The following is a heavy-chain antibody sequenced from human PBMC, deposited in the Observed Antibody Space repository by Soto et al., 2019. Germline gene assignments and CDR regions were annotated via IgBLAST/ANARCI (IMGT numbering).Heavy chain of an antibody. V-gene: IGHV6-1*01. CDR1: GDSVSSNSAV. D-gene: IGHD5-12*01. Sequence: SQTLSLTCAISGDSVSSNSAVWNWIRQSPSRGLEWLGRTYYRSKWYNDYAVSVKSRITINPNTSKNQFSLQLNSLTPEDTAVYYCVSGGNSGTYYGLDVWGQGTTVTVSS. CDR2: TYYRSKWYN. J-gene: IGHJ6*02. CDR3: VSGGNSGTYYGLDV.